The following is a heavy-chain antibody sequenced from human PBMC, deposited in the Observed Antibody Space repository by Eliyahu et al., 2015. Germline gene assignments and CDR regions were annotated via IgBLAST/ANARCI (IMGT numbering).Heavy chain of an antibody. V-gene: IGHV1-8*01. J-gene: IGHJ4*01. CDR3: ARQVNGLDY. CDR1: GYTFKDYD. Sequence: QVRLVQSGAEVKKXGASVKVSCKASGYTFKDYDINWVRQAPGQGLEWMGWVNPDSGTTGYAEKFQGRVTMTRNKSLKTAFMELSSLTADDTAMYFCARQVNGLDYWGQGSLVTVSS. CDR2: VNPDSGTT. D-gene: IGHD1-1*01.